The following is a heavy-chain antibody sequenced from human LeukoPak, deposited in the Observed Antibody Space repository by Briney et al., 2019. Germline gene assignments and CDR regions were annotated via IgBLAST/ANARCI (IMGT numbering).Heavy chain of an antibody. CDR2: ISWDGGST. V-gene: IGHV3-43D*03. Sequence: GGSLRLSCAASGFTFDDYAMHWVRQAPGKGLEWVSLISWDGGSTYYADSVKGRFTISRDNSKNSLYPQMNSLRAEDTALYYCAKDGQAARPRLSGAPYYYYMDVWGKGTTVTVSS. D-gene: IGHD6-6*01. J-gene: IGHJ6*03. CDR3: AKDGQAARPRLSGAPYYYYMDV. CDR1: GFTFDDYA.